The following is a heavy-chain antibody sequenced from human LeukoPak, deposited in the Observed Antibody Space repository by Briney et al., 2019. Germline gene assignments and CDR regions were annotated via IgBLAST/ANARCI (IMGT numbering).Heavy chain of an antibody. V-gene: IGHV3-30*18. D-gene: IGHD4-17*01. Sequence: PGRSLRLSCAASGFTFSSYGMHWVRQAPGKGLEWVAVISYDGSNKYYADSVKGRFTISRDNSKNTLYLQMNSLRAEDTAVYYCAKEISPYGDFDCWGQGTLVTVSS. J-gene: IGHJ4*02. CDR2: ISYDGSNK. CDR3: AKEISPYGDFDC. CDR1: GFTFSSYG.